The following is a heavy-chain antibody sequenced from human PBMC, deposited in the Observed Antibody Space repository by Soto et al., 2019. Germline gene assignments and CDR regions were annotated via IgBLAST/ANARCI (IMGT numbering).Heavy chain of an antibody. CDR1: GFTFSSYG. CDR2: IWYDGSNK. D-gene: IGHD6-6*01. J-gene: IGHJ6*02. V-gene: IGHV3-33*01. Sequence: PGGSLRLSCAASGFTFSSYGMHWVRQAPGKGRVWVAVIWYDGSNKYYADSVKGRFTISRDNSKNTLYLQMNSLRAEDTAVYYCAISSPVAALCCPMDVWGQGTTVTVSS. CDR3: AISSPVAALCCPMDV.